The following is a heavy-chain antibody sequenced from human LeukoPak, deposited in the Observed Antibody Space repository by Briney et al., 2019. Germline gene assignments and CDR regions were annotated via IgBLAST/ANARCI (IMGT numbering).Heavy chain of an antibody. D-gene: IGHD1-26*01. CDR3: ARQLGATSRDY. CDR1: GYTFTGYY. Sequence: ASVKVSCKPSGYTFTGYYMHWVRQAPGLGLEWMGWINPNSGDTNYAQNFQGRVTMTRDTSISTAYMELNRLTSDDTAVYYCARQLGATSRDYWGQGTLVTVSS. V-gene: IGHV1-2*02. J-gene: IGHJ4*02. CDR2: INPNSGDT.